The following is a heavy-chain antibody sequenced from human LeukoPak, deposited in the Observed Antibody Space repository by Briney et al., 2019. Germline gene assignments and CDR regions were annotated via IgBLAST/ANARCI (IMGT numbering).Heavy chain of an antibody. D-gene: IGHD3-3*01. CDR2: INFGGSI. V-gene: IGHV4-34*01. Sequence: SSETLSLTCAVYGGSLRGYCWSWIRQPPGKGLEWIGEINFGGSINYTPSLKSRVTISVDTSKNQFSLKLSSVTAADTAVYYCARDRSYYDFWSGIPPSSGWFDPWGQGTLVTVSS. CDR1: GGSLRGYC. J-gene: IGHJ5*02. CDR3: ARDRSYYDFWSGIPPSSGWFDP.